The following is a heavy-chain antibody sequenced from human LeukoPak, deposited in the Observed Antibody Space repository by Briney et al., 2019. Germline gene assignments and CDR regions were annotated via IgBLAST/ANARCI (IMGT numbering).Heavy chain of an antibody. Sequence: ASVKVSCKASGYTFTSYGISWVRQAPGQGLEWMGWINTKTGNPTYVQGFTGRFVFSLDTSVSTPYLQISSLKAEDTAVYYCARSPHYYDSSGYSWVVGVPDYWGQGTLVTVSS. CDR2: INTKTGNP. V-gene: IGHV7-4-1*02. J-gene: IGHJ4*02. CDR1: GYTFTSYG. CDR3: ARSPHYYDSSGYSWVVGVPDY. D-gene: IGHD3-22*01.